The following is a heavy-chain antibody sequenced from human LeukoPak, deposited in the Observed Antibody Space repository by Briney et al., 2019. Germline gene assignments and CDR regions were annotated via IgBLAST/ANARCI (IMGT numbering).Heavy chain of an antibody. CDR1: GGSITNTNYY. CDR3: ARHSSSAWYYYFGY. J-gene: IGHJ4*02. Sequence: SETLSLTCTVSGGSITNTNYYWGWVRQPAGKGLEWIGGIYFSGTTYYNPSLRSRVTISVDTSKNQFSLKLNSVTAADTAVYFCARHSSSAWYYYFGYWGQGALVTVSS. CDR2: IYFSGTT. V-gene: IGHV4-39*01. D-gene: IGHD6-19*01.